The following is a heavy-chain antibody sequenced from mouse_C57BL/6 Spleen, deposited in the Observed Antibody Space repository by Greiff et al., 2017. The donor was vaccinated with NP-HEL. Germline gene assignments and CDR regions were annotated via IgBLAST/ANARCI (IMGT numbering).Heavy chain of an antibody. CDR3: ARAYYYGSRYYFDY. CDR1: GFTFSSYA. Sequence: EVQLQESGGGLVKPGGSLKLSCAASGFTFSSYAMSWVRQTPEKRLEWVATISDGGSYTYYPDNVKGRFTISRDNAKNNLYLQMSHLKSEDTAMYYCARAYYYGSRYYFDYWGQGTTLTVSS. D-gene: IGHD1-1*01. J-gene: IGHJ2*01. V-gene: IGHV5-4*01. CDR2: ISDGGSYT.